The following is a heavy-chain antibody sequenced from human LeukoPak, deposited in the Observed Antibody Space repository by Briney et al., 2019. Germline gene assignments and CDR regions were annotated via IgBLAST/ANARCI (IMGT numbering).Heavy chain of an antibody. CDR3: ARDLELGYCSGGSCYGTPAGAFDI. J-gene: IGHJ3*02. V-gene: IGHV3-53*01. CDR2: IYSGGST. D-gene: IGHD2-15*01. Sequence: PGGSLRLSCTASGFTVSSNYMSWVRQAPGKGLEWVSVIYSGGSTYYADSVKGRFTISRDNSKNTLYLQMNSLRAEDTAVYYCARDLELGYCSGGSCYGTPAGAFDIWGQGTMVTVSS. CDR1: GFTVSSNY.